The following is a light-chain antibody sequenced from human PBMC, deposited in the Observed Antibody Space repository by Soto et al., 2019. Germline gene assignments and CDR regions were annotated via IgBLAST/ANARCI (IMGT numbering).Light chain of an antibody. V-gene: IGLV2-8*01. CDR1: SSDVGGYNY. CDR3: SSFAGNNNLV. CDR2: EVS. J-gene: IGLJ2*01. Sequence: QSVLTQPPSASGSPGQSVTISCTGTSSDVGGYNYVSWYQQHPGKAPKLMISEVSKRPSGVPDRFSGSKSDNTASLTVSGLQAEDEADYYCSSFAGNNNLVFGGGTKLTVL.